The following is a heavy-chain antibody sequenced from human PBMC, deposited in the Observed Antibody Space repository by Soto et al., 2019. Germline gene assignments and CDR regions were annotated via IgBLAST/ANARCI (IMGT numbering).Heavy chain of an antibody. CDR3: ARSPLTHSYAQFDS. CDR2: IYTVGST. J-gene: IGHJ4*02. V-gene: IGHV4-4*07. Sequence: QVQLQESGPRLVKPSETLSLTCTVSGGSLNNYYWSWIRQPAGKGLEWIGRIYTVGSTNYNPSLKIRVKMSLDTSKNQFSLRLTSVTAADTAVYYCARSPLTHSYAQFDSWGQGSLVPVSS. D-gene: IGHD3-16*01. CDR1: GGSLNNYY.